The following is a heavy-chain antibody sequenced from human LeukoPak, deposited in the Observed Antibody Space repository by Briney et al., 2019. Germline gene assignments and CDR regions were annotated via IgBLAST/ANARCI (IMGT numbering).Heavy chain of an antibody. CDR2: ISGSGGST. V-gene: IGHV3-23*01. J-gene: IGHJ3*02. D-gene: IGHD3-9*01. CDR1: GFTFSSYA. CDR3: ARAGYPKDDAFDI. Sequence: GGSLRLSCAASGFTFSSYAMSWVRQAPGKGLEWVSGISGSGGSTYYADSVKGRFTISRDNSKNTLYLQMNSLRAEDTAVYYCARAGYPKDDAFDIWGQGTMVTVSS.